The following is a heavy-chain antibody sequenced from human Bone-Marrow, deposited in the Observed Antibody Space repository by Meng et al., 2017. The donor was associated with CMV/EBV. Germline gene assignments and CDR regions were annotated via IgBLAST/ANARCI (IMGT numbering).Heavy chain of an antibody. CDR3: ARALVVVPAAPDY. CDR1: GYTFTSYY. Sequence: ASVKVSCKASGYTFTSYYMHWVRQAPGQGLEWMGIINPSGGSTSYTQRFQGRVTMTRDTSTSTVYMELSSLRSEDTAVYYCARALVVVPAAPDYWGQGTLVTVSS. CDR2: INPSGGST. V-gene: IGHV1-46*01. J-gene: IGHJ4*02. D-gene: IGHD2-2*01.